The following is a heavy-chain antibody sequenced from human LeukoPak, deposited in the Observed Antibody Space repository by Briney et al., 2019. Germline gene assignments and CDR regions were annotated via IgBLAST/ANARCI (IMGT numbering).Heavy chain of an antibody. CDR1: GFTVSSNY. D-gene: IGHD3-3*01. Sequence: GGSLRLSCAASGFTVSSNYMSWVRQAPGKGLEWVSVIYSGGSTYYADSVKGRFTISRDNSKNTLYLQMNSPRAEDTAVYYCVSTTTLRNYDFWSGYSGAFDIWGQGTMVTVSS. CDR3: VSTTTLRNYDFWSGYSGAFDI. J-gene: IGHJ3*02. V-gene: IGHV3-66*01. CDR2: IYSGGST.